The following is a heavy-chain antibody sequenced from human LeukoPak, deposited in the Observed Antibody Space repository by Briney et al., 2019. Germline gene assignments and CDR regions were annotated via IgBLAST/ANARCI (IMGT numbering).Heavy chain of an antibody. CDR3: AKDPLGNSSGPGGH. J-gene: IGHJ4*02. V-gene: IGHV3-23*01. CDR1: GFSFSSTG. Sequence: WGSLSLTCAASGFSFSSTGLSWVRQAPGKGLEWVSTISGSGQSTYYADSLRGRFTVSRDNSKNTLYLQMDNLRPDDTAVYYCAKDPLGNSSGPGGHCGQESLVAVSS. CDR2: ISGSGQST. D-gene: IGHD6-19*01.